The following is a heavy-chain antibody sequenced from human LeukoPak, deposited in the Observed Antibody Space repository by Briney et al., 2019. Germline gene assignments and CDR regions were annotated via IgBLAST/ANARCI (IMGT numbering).Heavy chain of an antibody. CDR3: VGGIGWLPDY. V-gene: IGHV3-7*01. CDR2: IEQDGSEK. Sequence: GSLRIFCAASGLPLSAYWGKWVRPAPGKGLEWVANIEQDGSEKNYVDSVKGRFNISRDNGENSLYLQMNSLRVEDTGVYYCVGGIGWLPDYWGQGTLVTISS. CDR1: GLPLSAYW. D-gene: IGHD3-9*01. J-gene: IGHJ4*02.